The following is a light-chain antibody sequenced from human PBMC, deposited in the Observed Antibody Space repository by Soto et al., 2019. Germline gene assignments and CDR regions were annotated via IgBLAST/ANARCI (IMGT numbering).Light chain of an antibody. J-gene: IGKJ1*01. Sequence: EVVLTQSPATLSLSPGERANLSCRTSQSVSRTLAWYQQKSGQAPRLLIYDASNRATGIPTRFSGSGSGIDFTLTISSLEPEDFAVYYCQQRYNWPQTFGQGTKVEIK. V-gene: IGKV3-11*01. CDR3: QQRYNWPQT. CDR1: QSVSRT. CDR2: DAS.